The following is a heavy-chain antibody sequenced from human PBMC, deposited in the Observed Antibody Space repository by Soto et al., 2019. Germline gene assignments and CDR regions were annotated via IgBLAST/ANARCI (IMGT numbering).Heavy chain of an antibody. J-gene: IGHJ4*02. Sequence: QVQLVESGGGVVQPGRSLRLSCAASGFTFSSYGMHWVRQAPGKGLEWVAVIWYDGSNKYYPDSVKGRFTISRDNSKNTLYLQMNSRRAEDTAVYYCARGGGGSYQPYFDYWGQGTLVTVSS. CDR2: IWYDGSNK. D-gene: IGHD1-26*01. V-gene: IGHV3-33*01. CDR3: ARGGGGSYQPYFDY. CDR1: GFTFSSYG.